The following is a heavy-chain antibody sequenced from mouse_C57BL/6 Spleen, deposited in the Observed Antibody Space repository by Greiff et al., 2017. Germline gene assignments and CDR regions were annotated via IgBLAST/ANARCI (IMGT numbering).Heavy chain of an antibody. V-gene: IGHV5-6*01. J-gene: IGHJ1*03. CDR2: ISSGGSYT. D-gene: IGHD2-10*01. CDR3: ARQAYYGNYRYFDV. CDR1: GFTFSSYG. Sequence: EVQRVESGGDLVKPGGSLKLSCAASGFTFSSYGMSWVRQTPDKRLEWVATISSGGSYTYYPDSVKGRFTISRDNAKNTLYLQMSSLKSEDTAMYYCARQAYYGNYRYFDVWGTGTTVTVSS.